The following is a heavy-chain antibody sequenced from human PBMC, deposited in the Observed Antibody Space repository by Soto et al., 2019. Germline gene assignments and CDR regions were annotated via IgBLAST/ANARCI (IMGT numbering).Heavy chain of an antibody. CDR1: GFTFSDYY. Sequence: PGGSLRLSCAASGFTFSDYYMSWIRQAPGKGLEWVSYISSSGSTIYYADSVKGRSTISRDNAKNSLYLQMNSLRAEDTAVYYCARVTGYSSSRHWHFDLWGSGTLVTVSS. CDR2: ISSSGSTI. D-gene: IGHD6-13*01. V-gene: IGHV3-11*01. J-gene: IGHJ2*01. CDR3: ARVTGYSSSRHWHFDL.